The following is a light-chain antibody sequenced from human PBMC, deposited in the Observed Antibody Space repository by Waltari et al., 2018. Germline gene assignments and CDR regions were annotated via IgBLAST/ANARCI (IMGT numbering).Light chain of an antibody. CDR1: QSVTYS. Sequence: DIQVTQSPPSLSASAGDTVTITCRASQSVTYSLNWYQHTQGKAPKVLIYGASRLQSGVPSRFSGSGSGTDFTLTITNLQPDDSATYYCQQSYSSPWTFGQGTKVVI. CDR3: QQSYSSPWT. J-gene: IGKJ1*01. CDR2: GAS. V-gene: IGKV1-39*01.